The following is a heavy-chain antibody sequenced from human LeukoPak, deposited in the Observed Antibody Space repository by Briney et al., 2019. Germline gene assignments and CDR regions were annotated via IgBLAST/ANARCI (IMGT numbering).Heavy chain of an antibody. CDR3: ARDWRRWALQAPREIDY. J-gene: IGHJ4*02. CDR2: IKQDGSEK. CDR1: GFTFSSYW. Sequence: GGSLRLSCAASGFTFSSYWMSWVRQAPGKGLEWVANIKQDGSEKYYVDSVKGRFTISRDNAKNSLYLQMNSLRAEDTAVYYCARDWRRWALQAPREIDYWGQGTLVTVSS. V-gene: IGHV3-7*01. D-gene: IGHD1-26*01.